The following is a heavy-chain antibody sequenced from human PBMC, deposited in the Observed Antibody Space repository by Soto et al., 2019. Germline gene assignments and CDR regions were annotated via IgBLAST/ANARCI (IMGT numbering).Heavy chain of an antibody. CDR3: XXXXXXXXXXCSSFDM. CDR1: RFTLRNYV. J-gene: IGHJ3*02. Sequence: EVQLLESGGGLVQPGGSLRLSCAASRFTLRNYVVNWVRXAXGKGLEWVSTTGGSGDTYYPDSVKGRFTISRDNSKNTVXXXXXXXXXXXXXXXXXXXXXXXXXXXCSSFDMWGQGTVVTVSS. V-gene: IGHV3-23*01. CDR2: TGGSGDT.